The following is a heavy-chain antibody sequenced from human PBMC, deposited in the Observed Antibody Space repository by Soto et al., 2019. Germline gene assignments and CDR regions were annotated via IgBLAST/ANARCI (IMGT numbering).Heavy chain of an antibody. CDR2: ISYDGTKR. D-gene: IGHD3-22*01. J-gene: IGHJ3*01. V-gene: IGHV3-30*18. CDR3: PKAAYGGYLDAVDV. Sequence: QEQLVQSGGGVVQPGRSLRLSCVGSGFSFSSYGIHWVRQAPGKGPEWVAVISYDGTKRDYADSVKGRFTVSRDNSKSKLHLQMNSLTVEDTAVYYCPKAAYGGYLDAVDVWGQGTMVLVSS. CDR1: GFSFSSYG.